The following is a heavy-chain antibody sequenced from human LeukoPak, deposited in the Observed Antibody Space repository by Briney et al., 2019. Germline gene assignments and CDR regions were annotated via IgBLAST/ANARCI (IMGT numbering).Heavy chain of an antibody. Sequence: GGSLRLSCAASGFTFSSSWMHWVRQAPGKGLVWVSHINGDGSSTNYADSVQGRFTISRDNAKNSLYLQMNSLRAEDTALYYCATSGSSSSFDYWGQGTLVTVSS. J-gene: IGHJ4*02. CDR1: GFTFSSSW. CDR3: ATSGSSSSFDY. V-gene: IGHV3-74*01. D-gene: IGHD6-6*01. CDR2: INGDGSST.